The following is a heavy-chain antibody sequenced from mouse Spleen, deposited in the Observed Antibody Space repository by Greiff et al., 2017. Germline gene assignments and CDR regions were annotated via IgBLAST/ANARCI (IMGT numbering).Heavy chain of an antibody. Sequence: EVQLQQSGPGLVKPSQSLSLTCSVTGYSITSGYFWNWMRQFPGNKLEWMGYISYDGSNNYNPSLKNRISITRDTSKNQFFLKLNSVTTEDTATYYCARSLNWAFDYWGQGTTLTVSS. CDR3: ARSLNWAFDY. D-gene: IGHD4-1*02. CDR1: GYSITSGYF. V-gene: IGHV3-6*01. CDR2: ISYDGSN. J-gene: IGHJ2*01.